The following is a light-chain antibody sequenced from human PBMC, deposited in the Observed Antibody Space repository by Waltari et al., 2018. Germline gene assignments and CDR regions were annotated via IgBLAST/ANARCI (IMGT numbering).Light chain of an antibody. Sequence: QSAPTQPASVSGSPGQSITISCTGASTDVGDYNYVSWYQQIPGKAPKVIIYDVTKRPSGVSKRFSGSKSGNSASLSISGLQAEDEAHYYCCSYAGRSTWVFGGGTKVTVL. CDR2: DVT. CDR3: CSYAGRSTWV. J-gene: IGLJ3*02. V-gene: IGLV2-14*03. CDR1: STDVGDYNY.